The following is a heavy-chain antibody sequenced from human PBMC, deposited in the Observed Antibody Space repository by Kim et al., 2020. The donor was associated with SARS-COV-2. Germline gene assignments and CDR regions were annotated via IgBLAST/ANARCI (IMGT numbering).Heavy chain of an antibody. CDR1: GYSFTSYW. V-gene: IGHV5-51*01. D-gene: IGHD6-19*01. CDR2: IYPGDSDT. CDR3: AREVAVAGPINAFDI. Sequence: GESLKISCKGSGYSFTSYWIGWVRQMPGKGLEWMGIIYPGDSDTRYSPSFQGQVTISADKSISTAYLQWSSLKASDTAMYYCAREVAVAGPINAFDIWGQGTMVTVSS. J-gene: IGHJ3*02.